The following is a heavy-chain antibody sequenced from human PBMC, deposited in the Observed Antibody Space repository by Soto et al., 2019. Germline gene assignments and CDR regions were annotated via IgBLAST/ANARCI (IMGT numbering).Heavy chain of an antibody. CDR1: GYTFTNYA. J-gene: IGHJ4*02. CDR3: VRDGAVAGNINFDF. CDR2: INAGNGNT. D-gene: IGHD6-19*01. V-gene: IGHV1-3*01. Sequence: ASVKVSCKASGYTFTNYAVHWVRQAPGQRLEWMGWINAGNGNTKYSRKFQGRVTITRDTSASTAYMELSGLRSEDTAVYYCVRDGAVAGNINFDFWGQGTLVTVSS.